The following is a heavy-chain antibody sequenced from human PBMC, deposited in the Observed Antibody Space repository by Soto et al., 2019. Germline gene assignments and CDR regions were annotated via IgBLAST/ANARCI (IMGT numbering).Heavy chain of an antibody. D-gene: IGHD3-16*01. Sequence: SETLSLTCTVSGDSISSGGYYWSWIRQHPGKGLEWIGYIYYSGSTYYNPSLKSRVTISVDTSKNQFSLKLSSVTAADTAVYYCARVNHNLTYYFDYWGQGTLVTVSS. J-gene: IGHJ4*02. CDR3: ARVNHNLTYYFDY. CDR2: IYYSGST. V-gene: IGHV4-31*03. CDR1: GDSISSGGYY.